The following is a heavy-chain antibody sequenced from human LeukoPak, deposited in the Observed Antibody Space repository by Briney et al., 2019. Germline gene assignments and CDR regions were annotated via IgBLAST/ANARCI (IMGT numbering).Heavy chain of an antibody. Sequence: GGSLRLSCAASGFTFSSYVMHWVRQAPGKGLEWVPVIWYDGSNKYYADSVKGRFTISRDNSKNTLYLQMNSLRAEDTAVYYCARESSSRFDYWGQGTLVTVSS. CDR2: IWYDGSNK. CDR1: GFTFSSYV. V-gene: IGHV3-33*01. J-gene: IGHJ4*02. CDR3: ARESSSRFDY. D-gene: IGHD3-10*01.